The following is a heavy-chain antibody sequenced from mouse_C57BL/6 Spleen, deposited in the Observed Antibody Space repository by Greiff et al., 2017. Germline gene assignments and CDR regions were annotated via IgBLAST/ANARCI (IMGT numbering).Heavy chain of an antibody. CDR2: INPNNGGT. J-gene: IGHJ2*01. CDR1: GYTFTDYY. V-gene: IGHV1-26*01. Sequence: VQLQQSGPELVKPGASVKISCKASGYTFTDYYMNWVKQSHGKSLEWIGDINPNNGGTSYNQKFKGKATLTVDKSSSTAYMELRSLTSEDSAVYYCARASYYYGAYWGQGTTLTVSS. CDR3: ARASYYYGAY. D-gene: IGHD6-1*01.